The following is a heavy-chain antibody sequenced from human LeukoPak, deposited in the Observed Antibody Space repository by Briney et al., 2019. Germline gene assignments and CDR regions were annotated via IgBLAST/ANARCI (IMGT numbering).Heavy chain of an antibody. V-gene: IGHV5-51*01. D-gene: IGHD5-12*01. J-gene: IGHJ4*02. CDR1: GYSFSTYW. Sequence: GESLKISCKGPGYSFSTYWIGWVRQMPGKGLEWMGIIYVGDSNTIYRPPFQGQVTISADKSISTAYLQWSSLRASDTAMYYCARVGDSGSFDDWGQGTLVTVSS. CDR3: ARVGDSGSFDD. CDR2: IYVGDSNT.